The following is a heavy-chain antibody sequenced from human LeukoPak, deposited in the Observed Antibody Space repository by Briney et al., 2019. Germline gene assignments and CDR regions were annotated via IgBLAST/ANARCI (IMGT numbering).Heavy chain of an antibody. D-gene: IGHD6-13*01. CDR3: ARDREIAAAKHDAFDI. CDR1: GYTFTSYD. J-gene: IGHJ3*02. Sequence: ASVKVSCKASGYTFTSYDINWVRQATGQGLEWMGWMNPNSGNTGYAQKFQGRVTMTRDMSTSTVYMELSSLRSEDTAVYYCARDREIAAAKHDAFDIWGQGTMVTVSS. V-gene: IGHV1-8*02. CDR2: MNPNSGNT.